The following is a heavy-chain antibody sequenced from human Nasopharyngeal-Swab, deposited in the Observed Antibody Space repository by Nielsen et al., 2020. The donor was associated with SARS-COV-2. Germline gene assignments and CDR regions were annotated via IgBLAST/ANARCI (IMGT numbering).Heavy chain of an antibody. D-gene: IGHD5-18*01. Sequence: GESLKISCAASGFTFSDYYMSWIRQAPGKVLEWVSYISSSGSTIYYADSVKGRFTISSDNAKNSLYLQMNSLRAEDTAVYYCARDRGVVDTAMVTPFGYYYYMDVWGKGTTVTVSS. V-gene: IGHV3-11*04. J-gene: IGHJ6*03. CDR1: GFTFSDYY. CDR2: ISSSGSTI. CDR3: ARDRGVVDTAMVTPFGYYYYMDV.